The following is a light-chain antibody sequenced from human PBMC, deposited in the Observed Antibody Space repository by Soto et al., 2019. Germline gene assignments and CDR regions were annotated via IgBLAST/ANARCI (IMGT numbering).Light chain of an antibody. J-gene: IGKJ1*01. CDR3: QQYNSYSPSWT. CDR1: QSISIW. CDR2: DAS. V-gene: IGKV1-5*01. Sequence: DIQMTQSPSTLSASVGDRVTITCRASQSISIWLAWYQQKPGKAPKLLIYDASSLESGVSSRFSGSGSGTEFTLTIRSLQPEDFATYYCQQYNSYSPSWTFGQGTKVEIK.